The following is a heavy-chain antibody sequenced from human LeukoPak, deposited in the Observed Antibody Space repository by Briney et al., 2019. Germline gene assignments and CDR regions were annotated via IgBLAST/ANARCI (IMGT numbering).Heavy chain of an antibody. D-gene: IGHD4-11*01. Sequence: ASVKVSCKASGYTFIGYYMHWVRQAPGQGLEWMGRINPSTGGTNSAQKFQGRVTMTRDTSISTAYMELSRLTSDDTAIYYCARGQPYGNYNYFDPWGQGTLVTVSS. V-gene: IGHV1-2*06. CDR1: GYTFIGYY. J-gene: IGHJ5*02. CDR2: INPSTGGT. CDR3: ARGQPYGNYNYFDP.